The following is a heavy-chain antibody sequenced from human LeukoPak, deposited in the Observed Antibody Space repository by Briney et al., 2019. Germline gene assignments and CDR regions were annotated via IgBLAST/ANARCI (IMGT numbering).Heavy chain of an antibody. V-gene: IGHV4-4*08. D-gene: IGHD6-6*01. CDR2: IYTSGST. CDR1: GGSISSYY. J-gene: IGHJ5*02. CDR3: ARAGSSSSINWFDP. Sequence: PSETLSLTCTVSGGSISSYYWSWIRQPPGKGLEWIGYIYTSGSTNYNPSLKSRVTMSVDTSKNQFSLKLSSVTAADTAVYYCARAGSSSSINWFDPWGQGTLVTVSS.